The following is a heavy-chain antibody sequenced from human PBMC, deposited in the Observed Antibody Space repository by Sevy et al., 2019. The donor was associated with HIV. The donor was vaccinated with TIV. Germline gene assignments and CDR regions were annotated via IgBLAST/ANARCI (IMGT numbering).Heavy chain of an antibody. CDR2: ISYDGSNQ. Sequence: GGSLRLSCAASGVAFSSYAMHWVRQAPVKGLEWVAVISYDGSNQEYADSVKGRFTISRDNSKNTLYLQMNSLRVEDTAVYYCARFPPERAFDIWGQGTMVTVSS. V-gene: IGHV3-30*04. CDR1: GVAFSSYA. J-gene: IGHJ3*02. CDR3: ARFPPERAFDI.